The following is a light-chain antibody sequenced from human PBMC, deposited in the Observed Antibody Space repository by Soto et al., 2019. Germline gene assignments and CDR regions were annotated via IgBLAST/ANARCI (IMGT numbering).Light chain of an antibody. CDR3: SSYATSSPYV. CDR1: SNDVGGYNY. V-gene: IGLV2-14*01. Sequence: QSVLTQPASVSGSPGQSITISCTGTSNDVGGYNYVSWCQQHPGKAPKLVIYEVSHRPSGISDRFSGSKSGNTASLTISGLQVEDEADYYCSSYATSSPYVFGPGTKVTVL. CDR2: EVS. J-gene: IGLJ1*01.